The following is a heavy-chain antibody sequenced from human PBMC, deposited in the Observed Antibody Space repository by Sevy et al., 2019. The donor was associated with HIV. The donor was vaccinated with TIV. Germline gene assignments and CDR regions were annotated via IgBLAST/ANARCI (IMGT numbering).Heavy chain of an antibody. J-gene: IGHJ4*02. CDR2: ISGSGGST. Sequence: GGSLRLSCAASGFTFSSYAMSWVRQAPGKGLEWVSAISGSGGSTYYADSVKGRFTISRDNSKNTRYLQMNSLRAEDTAVYYCAKGKEIKQQLAPFDYWGQGTLVTVSS. D-gene: IGHD6-13*01. CDR1: GFTFSSYA. CDR3: AKGKEIKQQLAPFDY. V-gene: IGHV3-23*01.